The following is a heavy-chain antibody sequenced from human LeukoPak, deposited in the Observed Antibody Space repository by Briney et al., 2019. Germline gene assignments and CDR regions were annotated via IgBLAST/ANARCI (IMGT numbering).Heavy chain of an antibody. V-gene: IGHV4-39*01. Sequence: PSETLSLTCTVSGGSISSSSYYWGWIRQPPGKGLEWIGSIYYSGSTYYNPSLKSRVTISVDTSKNQFSLKLSSVTAADTAVYYCASIRVYYYYMDVWGKGTTVTVSS. CDR1: GGSISSSSYY. CDR2: IYYSGST. CDR3: ASIRVYYYYMDV. J-gene: IGHJ6*03. D-gene: IGHD1-14*01.